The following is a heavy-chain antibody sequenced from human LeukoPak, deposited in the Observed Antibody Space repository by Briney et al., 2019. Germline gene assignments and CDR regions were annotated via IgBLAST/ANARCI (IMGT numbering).Heavy chain of an antibody. J-gene: IGHJ2*01. CDR1: GGSISTYY. CDR3: ARTRYFDL. Sequence: SETLSLTCTVSGGSISTYYWSWIRQPPGKGLEWIGDIYYSGSTKYNPSLKSRVTISVDTSKNQFSLKLSSLTAADTAVYYCARTRYFDLWGRRTLVTVSS. V-gene: IGHV4-59*08. CDR2: IYYSGST.